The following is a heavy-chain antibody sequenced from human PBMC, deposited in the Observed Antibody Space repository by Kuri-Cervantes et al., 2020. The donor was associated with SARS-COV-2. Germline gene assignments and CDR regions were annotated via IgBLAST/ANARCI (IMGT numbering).Heavy chain of an antibody. V-gene: IGHV3-49*03. CDR2: IRSKAYGGTT. J-gene: IGHJ3*02. CDR1: GFTFGDYA. CDR3: TRGLTLHYYDATRAFDI. Sequence: GESLKLSCTAYGFTFGDYAMSWFRQAPGKGLEWVGFIRSKAYGGTTEYAASVKGRFTISRDDSKSIAYLQMNSLKTEDTAVYYCTRGLTLHYYDATRAFDIWGQGTMVTVSS. D-gene: IGHD3-22*01.